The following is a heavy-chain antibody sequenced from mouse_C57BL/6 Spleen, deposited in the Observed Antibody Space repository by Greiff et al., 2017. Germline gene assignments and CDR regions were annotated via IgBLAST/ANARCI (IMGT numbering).Heavy chain of an antibody. CDR2: ISNGGGST. CDR1: GFTFSDYY. J-gene: IGHJ2*01. Sequence: EVKLVESGGGLVQPGGSLKLSCAASGFTFSDYYMYWVRQTPEKRLEWVAYISNGGGSTYYPDTVKGRFTISRDNAKNPLYLQMSRLQSEDTAMYYCARRGGYPSYFDYWGQGTTLTVSS. CDR3: ARRGGYPSYFDY. D-gene: IGHD2-2*01. V-gene: IGHV5-12*01.